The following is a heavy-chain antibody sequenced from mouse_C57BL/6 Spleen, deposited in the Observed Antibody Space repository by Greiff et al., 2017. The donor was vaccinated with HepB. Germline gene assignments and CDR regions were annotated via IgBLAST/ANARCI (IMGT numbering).Heavy chain of an antibody. CDR3: ARGSFLDY. CDR1: GYSITSGYY. J-gene: IGHJ2*01. CDR2: ISYDGSN. Sequence: EVQLQQSGPGLVKPSQSLSLTCSVTGYSITSGYYWNWIRQFPGNKLEWMGYISYDGSNNYNPSLKNRISITRETSKNQFFLKLNSVTTEDTATYYCARGSFLDYWGQGTTLTVSS. V-gene: IGHV3-6*01.